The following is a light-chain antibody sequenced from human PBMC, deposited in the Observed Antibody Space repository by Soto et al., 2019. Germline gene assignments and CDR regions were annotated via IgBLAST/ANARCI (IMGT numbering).Light chain of an antibody. V-gene: IGLV2-14*03. CDR3: SSYTISSTYV. CDR1: SSDIGDYNY. J-gene: IGLJ1*01. Sequence: QSALTQPASVSGSPGQSITISCTGTSSDIGDYNYVSWYQQHPGKAPKLMIYDVDSRPSGVSNRFSGSKSGNTASRTISGLQAEDEADYYCSSYTISSTYVFGTGTKLTVL. CDR2: DVD.